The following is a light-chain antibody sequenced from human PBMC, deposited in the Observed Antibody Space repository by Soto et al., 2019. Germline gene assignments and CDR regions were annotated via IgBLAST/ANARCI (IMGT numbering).Light chain of an antibody. J-gene: IGLJ1*01. V-gene: IGLV2-14*01. CDR3: SSYPSSSIDYV. Sequence: QSVLTQPASVSGSPGQSITISCTGTSSDVGGYNYVSWYQQHPGKAPKLLIYEVSNRPLGVSNRSSGSKSGNTASLTISRLQAEDEADYSCSSYPSSSIDYVFGTGTKLTVL. CDR1: SSDVGGYNY. CDR2: EVS.